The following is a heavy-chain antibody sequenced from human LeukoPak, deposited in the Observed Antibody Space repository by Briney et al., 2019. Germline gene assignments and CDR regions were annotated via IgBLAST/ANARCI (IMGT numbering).Heavy chain of an antibody. Sequence: ASVKVSCKASGGTFSSYAISWVRQARGQGLEWMGGIIPIFGTANYAQKFQGRVTITTDESTSTAYMELSSLRSEDTAVYYCARNVAAAGNPYYYYYMDVWGKGTTVTVSS. D-gene: IGHD6-13*01. J-gene: IGHJ6*03. V-gene: IGHV1-69*05. CDR1: GGTFSSYA. CDR3: ARNVAAAGNPYYYYYMDV. CDR2: IIPIFGTA.